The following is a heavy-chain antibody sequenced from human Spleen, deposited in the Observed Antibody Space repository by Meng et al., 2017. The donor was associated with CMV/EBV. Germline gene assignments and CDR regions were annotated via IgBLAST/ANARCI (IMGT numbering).Heavy chain of an antibody. J-gene: IGHJ4*02. D-gene: IGHD1-26*01. CDR1: GFTFSSYA. Sequence: GGSLRLSCAASGFTFSSYAMSWVRQAPGKGLEWVSAISGSGGSTYYADSVKGRFTISRDNSKNTLYLQMNSLRAEDTAVYYCAKDLLNWVVGAGFDYWGQGSLVTVSS. CDR2: ISGSGGST. V-gene: IGHV3-23*01. CDR3: AKDLLNWVVGAGFDY.